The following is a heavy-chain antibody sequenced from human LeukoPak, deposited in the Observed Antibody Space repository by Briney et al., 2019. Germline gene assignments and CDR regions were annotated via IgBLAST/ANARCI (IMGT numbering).Heavy chain of an antibody. CDR3: ARGGWCSGGSCYSVSKFDY. D-gene: IGHD2-15*01. CDR1: GGTFSSYA. V-gene: IGHV1-69*01. CDR2: IIPICGTA. Sequence: ASVKVSCKASGGTFSSYAISWVRQAPGEGLEWMGGIIPICGTANYAQKFQGRVTITADESTSTAYMELSSLRSEDTAVYYCARGGWCSGGSCYSVSKFDYWGQGTLVTVSS. J-gene: IGHJ4*02.